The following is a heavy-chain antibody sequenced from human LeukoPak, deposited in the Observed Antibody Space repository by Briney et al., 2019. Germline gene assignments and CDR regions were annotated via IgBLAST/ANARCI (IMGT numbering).Heavy chain of an antibody. D-gene: IGHD3-3*01. Sequence: GESLKISFKSSGSRFTSYWIGWVRPRPGKGVEWMGIIYPGDSDTRYSPSFQGQVTISADKSISTAYLQWSSLKASDTAMYYCARLLYDFWSGYKADFDYWGQGTLVTVSS. J-gene: IGHJ4*02. CDR3: ARLLYDFWSGYKADFDY. CDR1: GSRFTSYW. V-gene: IGHV5-51*01. CDR2: IYPGDSDT.